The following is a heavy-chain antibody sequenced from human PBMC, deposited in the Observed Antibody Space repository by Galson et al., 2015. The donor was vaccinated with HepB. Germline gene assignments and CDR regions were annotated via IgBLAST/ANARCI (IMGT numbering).Heavy chain of an antibody. D-gene: IGHD6-6*01. Sequence: SVKVSCKASGYTFTGYYMHWVRQAPGQGLEWMGWINPNSGGTNYAQKFQGRVTMTRDTSISTAYMELSRLRSDDTAVYYCARVIAARLNWFDPWGQGTLVTVSS. CDR1: GYTFTGYY. CDR3: ARVIAARLNWFDP. J-gene: IGHJ5*02. CDR2: INPNSGGT. V-gene: IGHV1-2*02.